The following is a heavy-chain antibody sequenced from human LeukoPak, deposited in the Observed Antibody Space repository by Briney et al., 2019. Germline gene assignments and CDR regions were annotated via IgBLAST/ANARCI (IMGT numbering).Heavy chain of an antibody. CDR1: GFTFSNFG. D-gene: IGHD6-19*01. CDR2: ISGSGGNT. J-gene: IGHJ4*02. Sequence: PGGSLRLSCAASGFTFSNFGMSWVRQAPGKGLEWVSGISGSGGNTYYTDSVRGRLSISRDNSKNTLYLQVNSLRAEDTAVYYCAKGRTEGGTLALDYWGQGTLVTVSS. V-gene: IGHV3-23*01. CDR3: AKGRTEGGTLALDY.